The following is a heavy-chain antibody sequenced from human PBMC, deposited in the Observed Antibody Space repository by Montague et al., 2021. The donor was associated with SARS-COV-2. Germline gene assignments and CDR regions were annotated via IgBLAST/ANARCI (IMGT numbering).Heavy chain of an antibody. CDR3: ARDGFGELSSYYYYGMDV. CDR1: VFTFSSYW. J-gene: IGHJ6*02. V-gene: IGHV3-7*01. D-gene: IGHD3-10*01. Sequence: SLRLSCAASVFTFSSYWMSLVRQAPGKGLEWVANIKQDGSEKYYXXSVKVLFTISRDNAKNSLYLQMNSLRAEDTAVYYCARDGFGELSSYYYYGMDVWGQGTTVTVSS. CDR2: IKQDGSEK.